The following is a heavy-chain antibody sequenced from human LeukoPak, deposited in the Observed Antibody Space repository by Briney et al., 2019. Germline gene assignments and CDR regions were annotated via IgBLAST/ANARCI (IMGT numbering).Heavy chain of an antibody. Sequence: GASVKVSCKASGYTFTSYAMNWVRQAPGQGLEWMGWINTNTGNPTYAQGFTGRFVFSLDTSVSTAYLQISSLKAEDTAVYYCARSYYYDSSGYVPVDPIQVYYYMDVWGKGTTVTVSS. CDR2: INTNTGNP. CDR3: ARSYYYDSSGYVPVDPIQVYYYMDV. CDR1: GYTFTSYA. D-gene: IGHD3-22*01. J-gene: IGHJ6*03. V-gene: IGHV7-4-1*02.